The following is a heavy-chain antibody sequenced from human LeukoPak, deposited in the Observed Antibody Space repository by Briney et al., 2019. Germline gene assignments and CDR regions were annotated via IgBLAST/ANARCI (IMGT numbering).Heavy chain of an antibody. CDR1: GGSISSYY. Sequence: SETLSLTCTVSGGSISSYYWSWIRQPAGKGLEWIGRIYTSGSTNYNPSLKSRVTISVDTSKNQFSLKLSSVTAADTAVYYCARGLRYHGSGSRAPDAFDIWGQGTMVTVSS. CDR3: ARGLRYHGSGSRAPDAFDI. CDR2: IYTSGST. D-gene: IGHD3-10*01. V-gene: IGHV4-4*07. J-gene: IGHJ3*02.